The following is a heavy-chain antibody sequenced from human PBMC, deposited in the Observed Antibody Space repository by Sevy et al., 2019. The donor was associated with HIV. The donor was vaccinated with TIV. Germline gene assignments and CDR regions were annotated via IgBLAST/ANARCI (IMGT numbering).Heavy chain of an antibody. CDR3: AKDRWGSDAAGTGVFDY. V-gene: IGHV1-2*02. Sequence: ASVKVSCKASGYTFTGYYMHWVRQAPGQGLEWMGWINPNSGGTDYAQKFQGRVTMTRDTSISIAYMELSRLRSDDTAVYFCAKDRWGSDAAGTGVFDYWGQGALVTVSS. J-gene: IGHJ4*02. D-gene: IGHD6-13*01. CDR1: GYTFTGYY. CDR2: INPNSGGT.